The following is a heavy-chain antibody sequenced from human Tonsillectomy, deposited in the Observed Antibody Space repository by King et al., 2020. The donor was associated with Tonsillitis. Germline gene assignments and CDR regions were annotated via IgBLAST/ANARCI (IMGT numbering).Heavy chain of an antibody. Sequence: QLQESGPGLVKPSETLSLTCTVSGGSISSYYWSWIRQPPGKGLEWVGYIYHSGSTSYNPSLKSRVTISVDTSKNQFSLKLSSVSAADTAVYYCARGVNDYVWGSYRYDYWGQRTLVTVSS. J-gene: IGHJ4*02. CDR2: IYHSGST. V-gene: IGHV4-59*01. CDR3: ARGVNDYVWGSYRYDY. D-gene: IGHD3-16*02. CDR1: GGSISSYY.